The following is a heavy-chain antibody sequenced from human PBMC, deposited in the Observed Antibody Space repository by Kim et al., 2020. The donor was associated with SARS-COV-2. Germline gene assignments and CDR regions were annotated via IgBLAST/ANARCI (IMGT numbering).Heavy chain of an antibody. D-gene: IGHD6-19*01. V-gene: IGHV3-73*01. CDR1: GFIFSGSA. CDR3: TRSFGVAGSDY. CDR2: IRSKSNSYAT. J-gene: IGHJ4*02. Sequence: GSLRLSCAVSGFIFSGSAMHWVRQASGKGLVWVGRIRSKSNSYATVYAASVKGRFTISRDDSKNTAYLQMNSLKSEDTAIYYCTRSFGVAGSDYWGQGTLVTVSS.